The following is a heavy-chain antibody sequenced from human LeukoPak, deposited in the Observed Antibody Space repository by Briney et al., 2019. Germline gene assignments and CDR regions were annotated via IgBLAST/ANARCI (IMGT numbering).Heavy chain of an antibody. Sequence: GGSLGLSCAASGFTFDDYAMHWVRQAPGKGLEWVSGISWNSGSIGYADSVKGRFTISRDNAKNSLHLQMNSLRAEDTALYYCAKDGLLPYYYDSSGYYFRYVDYWGQGTLVTVSS. CDR2: ISWNSGSI. V-gene: IGHV3-9*01. CDR3: AKDGLLPYYYDSSGYYFRYVDY. D-gene: IGHD3-22*01. CDR1: GFTFDDYA. J-gene: IGHJ4*02.